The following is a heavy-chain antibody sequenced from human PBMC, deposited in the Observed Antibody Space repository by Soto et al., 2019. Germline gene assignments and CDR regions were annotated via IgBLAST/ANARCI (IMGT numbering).Heavy chain of an antibody. CDR2: IYYSGST. Sequence: QLQLQESGPGLVKPSETLSLTCTVSGGSISNSSYYWGWIRQPPGKRLEWIGSIYYSGSTYYNPSLKSRVTISVDTSKNQFSLKLSSVTAADTAVYYCARHAKGRGAFDIWGQGTMVTVSS. D-gene: IGHD3-10*01. CDR3: ARHAKGRGAFDI. V-gene: IGHV4-39*01. J-gene: IGHJ3*02. CDR1: GGSISNSSYY.